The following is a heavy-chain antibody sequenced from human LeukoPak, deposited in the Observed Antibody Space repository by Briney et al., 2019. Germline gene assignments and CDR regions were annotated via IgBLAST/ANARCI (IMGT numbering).Heavy chain of an antibody. D-gene: IGHD5-24*01. V-gene: IGHV1-2*02. J-gene: IGHJ4*02. Sequence: ASVKVSCKASGHTFTNYYLHWVRQAPGQGLEWMGWINPNSGGTNYAQKFQGRVTMTRDTSISTAYMELSRLRSDDTALYYCARPPGLDGYNRYDYWGQGTLVTVSS. CDR1: GHTFTNYY. CDR3: ARPPGLDGYNRYDY. CDR2: INPNSGGT.